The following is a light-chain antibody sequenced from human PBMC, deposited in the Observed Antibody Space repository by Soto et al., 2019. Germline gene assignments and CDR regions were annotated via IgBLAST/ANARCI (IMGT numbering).Light chain of an antibody. CDR1: SSDVGGYNY. Sequence: QSALTQPPSASGSLGQSVTMSCTGTSSDVGGYNYVSWYQQHPGKAPKLMIYEVSERPSGVPDRFSGSKSGNTASLTVSGLQAEDEADYYCSSYAGSNNQVFGGGTK. V-gene: IGLV2-8*01. CDR2: EVS. J-gene: IGLJ2*01. CDR3: SSYAGSNNQV.